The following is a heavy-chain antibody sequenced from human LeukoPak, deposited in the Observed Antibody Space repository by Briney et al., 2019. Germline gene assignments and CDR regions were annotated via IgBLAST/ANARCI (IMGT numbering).Heavy chain of an antibody. D-gene: IGHD3-10*01. CDR2: MNPNSGNT. CDR1: GYTFTNYD. J-gene: IGHJ4*02. Sequence: ASVKVSCKASGYTFTNYDINWVRQATGQGLEWMGWMNPNSGNTGYAQKFQGRVTMTRDTSISTAYMELSSLTSEDTAVYYCARNVPSTGDFVYWGQGTLVTVSS. V-gene: IGHV1-8*01. CDR3: ARNVPSTGDFVY.